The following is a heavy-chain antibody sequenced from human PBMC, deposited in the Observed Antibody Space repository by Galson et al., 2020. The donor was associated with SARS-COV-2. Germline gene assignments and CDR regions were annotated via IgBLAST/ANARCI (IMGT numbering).Heavy chain of an antibody. Sequence: ASVKVSCKASGYTLTGYHFHWVRQAPGQGLEWMGWINPDSGGTIYGQNFQDRVTMTRDTSIRTVYMELSSLRSDDTAIYYCVEDGQKIWGQGTMVTVSS. CDR2: INPDSGGT. V-gene: IGHV1-2*02. CDR3: VEDGQKI. CDR1: GYTLTGYH. J-gene: IGHJ3*02.